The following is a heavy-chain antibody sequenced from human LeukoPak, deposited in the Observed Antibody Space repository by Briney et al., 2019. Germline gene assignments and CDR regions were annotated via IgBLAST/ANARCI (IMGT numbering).Heavy chain of an antibody. CDR1: GGSFSGYY. CDR2: INHSGST. CDR3: ARDVSSTSVGWFDP. V-gene: IGHV4-34*01. D-gene: IGHD2-2*01. J-gene: IGHJ5*02. Sequence: PSETLSLTCAVYGGSFSGYYWSWIRQPPGKGLEWIGEINHSGSTNYNPSLKSRVTISVDTSKNQFSLKLSYVTAADTAVYYCARDVSSTSVGWFDPWGQGTLVTVSS.